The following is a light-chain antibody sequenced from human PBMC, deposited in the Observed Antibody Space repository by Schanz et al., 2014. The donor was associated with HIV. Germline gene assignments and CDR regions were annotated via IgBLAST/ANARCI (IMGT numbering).Light chain of an antibody. CDR3: QQRSSWPLLT. CDR2: DAS. V-gene: IGKV3-11*01. Sequence: EIVLTQSPATLSLSPGERATLSCRASQSVSTYLVWYQQKPGQAPRLLIYDASTRATGIPARFSGSGSGTDFTLTISSLEPGDFAVYYCQQRSSWPLLTFGGGTKVEIK. CDR1: QSVSTY. J-gene: IGKJ4*01.